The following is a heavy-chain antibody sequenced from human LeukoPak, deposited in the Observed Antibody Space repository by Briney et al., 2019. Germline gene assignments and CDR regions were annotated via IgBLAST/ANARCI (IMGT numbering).Heavy chain of an antibody. CDR2: IWYDGSNK. Sequence: PGRSLRLSCAASGFTFSSYGMHWVRQAPGKGLEWVAVIWYDGSNKYYADSVKGRYTISRDNSKNTLYLQMNSLRAEDTAVYYCARDFTTVTTEAPGYFDYWGQGTLVTVSS. CDR3: ARDFTTVTTEAPGYFDY. V-gene: IGHV3-33*01. CDR1: GFTFSSYG. D-gene: IGHD4-17*01. J-gene: IGHJ4*02.